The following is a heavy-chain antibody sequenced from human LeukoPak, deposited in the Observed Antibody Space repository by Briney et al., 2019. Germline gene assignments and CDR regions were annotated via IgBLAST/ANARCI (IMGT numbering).Heavy chain of an antibody. V-gene: IGHV3-7*01. CDR3: VRGQREFPH. CDR1: GFTFYTYW. D-gene: IGHD3-10*01. J-gene: IGHJ4*02. CDR2: INEDGSGK. Sequence: PGGSLRLSCAASGFTFYTYWLNWVRQAPGNGLEWVAKINEDGSGKYYVDSVKGRFTISRDNAKNSLYLQLNSLRAEDTAVCYCVRGQREFPHWGQGTLVTVSS.